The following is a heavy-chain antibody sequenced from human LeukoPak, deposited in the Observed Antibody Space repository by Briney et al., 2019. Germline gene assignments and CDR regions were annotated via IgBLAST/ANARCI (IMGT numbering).Heavy chain of an antibody. D-gene: IGHD6-19*01. CDR1: GFTFSSYG. J-gene: IGHJ3*02. Sequence: GGSLRLSCAASGFTFSSYGVHWVRQAPGKGLEWVAFIRYDGSNKYYADSVKGRFTISRDNSKNTLYLQMNSLRAEDTAVYYCAQQWLILGAFDIWGQGTMVTVSS. CDR3: AQQWLILGAFDI. CDR2: IRYDGSNK. V-gene: IGHV3-30*02.